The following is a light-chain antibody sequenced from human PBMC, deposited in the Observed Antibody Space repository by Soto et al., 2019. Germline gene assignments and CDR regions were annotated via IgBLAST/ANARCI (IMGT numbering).Light chain of an antibody. CDR1: QSVSSSY. CDR2: GAS. V-gene: IGKV3-20*01. Sequence: EIVLTQSPDTLSLSPGDRAILSCRASQSVSSSYFAWYQQKPGQAPRLLIYGASRRAAGIPDRFSGSGSGTEFTLTISSLQSEDFAVYYCHQYDDGPYTFGQGTKVDIK. J-gene: IGKJ2*01. CDR3: HQYDDGPYT.